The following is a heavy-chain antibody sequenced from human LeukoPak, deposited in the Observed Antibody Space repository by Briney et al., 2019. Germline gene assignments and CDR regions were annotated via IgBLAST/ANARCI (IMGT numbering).Heavy chain of an antibody. CDR3: ARDFWSGYYTED. Sequence: GRSLRLSCAASGFTFSSYAMNWVRQAPGKGLEWISYISGSSSGSTSIIHYADSVKGRFTISRDNAKNSLHLQMDSLSAEDTAVYYCARDFWSGYYTEDWGQGALVIVSS. CDR1: GFTFSSYA. D-gene: IGHD3-3*01. J-gene: IGHJ4*02. V-gene: IGHV3-48*04. CDR2: ISGSSSGSTSII.